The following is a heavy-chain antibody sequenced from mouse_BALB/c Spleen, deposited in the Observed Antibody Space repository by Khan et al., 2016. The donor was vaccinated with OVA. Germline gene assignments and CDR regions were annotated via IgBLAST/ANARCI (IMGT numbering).Heavy chain of an antibody. CDR2: ISSGDDYT. J-gene: IGHJ3*01. V-gene: IGHV5-6*01. CDR3: ADHLTGSFDY. CDR1: GFTFSSYS. D-gene: IGHD4-1*01. Sequence: EVQLVESGGDLVKPGGSLKLSCAASGFTFSSYSMSWVRQTPDKRLEWVASISSGDDYTYYPDSVKGRFTISRDNAKNTLYLQMSDLKSEDTAMYYCADHLTGSFDYWGQGTLVTVSA.